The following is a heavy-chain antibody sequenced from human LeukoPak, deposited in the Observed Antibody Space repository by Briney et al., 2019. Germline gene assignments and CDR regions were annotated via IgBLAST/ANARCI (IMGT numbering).Heavy chain of an antibody. CDR1: GYTFTNYY. V-gene: IGHV1-46*01. CDR2: ITSSGGST. D-gene: IGHD1-26*01. Sequence: ASVKVSCKASGYTFTNYYMHWVRQAPGQGLEWLGLITSSGGSTWYAQKFQGRVTMTRDMSTSTDYMELSSLRSEDTAVYYCARRYLGELLNFAYWGQATLATVSS. J-gene: IGHJ4*02. CDR3: ARRYLGELLNFAY.